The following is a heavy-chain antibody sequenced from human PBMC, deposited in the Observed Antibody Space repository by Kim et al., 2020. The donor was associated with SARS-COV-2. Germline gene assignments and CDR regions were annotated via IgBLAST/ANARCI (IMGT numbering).Heavy chain of an antibody. CDR3: AKGPSPYCTGGRRYSPGDY. D-gene: IGHD2-15*01. CDR1: GFTFSSYA. CDR2: ISASGGSA. J-gene: IGHJ4*02. Sequence: GGSLRLSCAASGFTFSSYAMTWVRQAPGKGLEWVSGISASGGSAYYADSVKGRFTISRDNSENTLYLQMNTLRAEDTAVYYCAKGPSPYCTGGRRYSPGDYWGQGTLVTVSS. V-gene: IGHV3-23*01.